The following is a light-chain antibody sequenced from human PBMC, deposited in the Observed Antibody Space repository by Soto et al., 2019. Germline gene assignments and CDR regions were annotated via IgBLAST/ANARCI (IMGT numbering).Light chain of an antibody. Sequence: EIVMTQSPATLSVSPGERATLSCRASQNVNSNLAWYQQKPGQAPRLLIYGASTRATGIPARFSGSGSGTEFTLTISSLQYEDFAVYYCQQYNNWPYTFGQGTKVDIK. V-gene: IGKV3-15*01. CDR2: GAS. J-gene: IGKJ2*01. CDR1: QNVNSN. CDR3: QQYNNWPYT.